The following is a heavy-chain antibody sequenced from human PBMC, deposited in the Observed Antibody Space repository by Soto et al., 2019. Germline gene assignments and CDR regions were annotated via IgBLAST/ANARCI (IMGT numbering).Heavy chain of an antibody. CDR1: GYTFTSYD. D-gene: IGHD1-26*01. CDR2: MNPNSGNT. J-gene: IGHJ4*02. Sequence: ASVKVSCKASGYTFTSYDINWVRQATGQGLEWMGWMNPNSGNTGYAQKFQGRFTISRDNAKNSLYLQMNSLRAEDTAVYYCARVGYSGSYYFDYWGQGTLVTVSS. CDR3: ARVGYSGSYYFDY. V-gene: IGHV1-8*01.